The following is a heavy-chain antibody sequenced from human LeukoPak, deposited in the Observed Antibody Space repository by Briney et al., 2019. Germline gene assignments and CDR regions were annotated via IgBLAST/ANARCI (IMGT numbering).Heavy chain of an antibody. CDR3: AREGVRSSWYPYYFDY. Sequence: PSETLSLTCSVSGGSTSSYYWSWIRKPPGKGLEWDGYIYYSGSTNYNPSVKSRVTISVDTSKSQFTLKLSSVTAAATAVYYCAREGVRSSWYPYYFDYWGKGTLVTVSS. CDR2: IYYSGST. J-gene: IGHJ4*02. V-gene: IGHV4-59*12. CDR1: GGSTSSYY. D-gene: IGHD6-13*01.